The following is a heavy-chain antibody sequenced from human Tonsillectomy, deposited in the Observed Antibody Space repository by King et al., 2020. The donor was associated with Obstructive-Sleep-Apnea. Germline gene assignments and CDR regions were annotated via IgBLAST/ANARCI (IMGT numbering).Heavy chain of an antibody. CDR2: IFAGSDFI. CDR1: GFDFGSYR. V-gene: IGHV3-48*01. Sequence: VQLVESGGGLVKSGGSLRLSCAASGFDFGSYRIKWVRQFPGGGLEWISYIFAGSDFIFYAASVNGRFTISRDSAKNARYLQMDSLRVEDTGLYYCARDHNWAFDYWGQGILVTVSS. J-gene: IGHJ4*02. D-gene: IGHD1-20*01. CDR3: ARDHNWAFDY.